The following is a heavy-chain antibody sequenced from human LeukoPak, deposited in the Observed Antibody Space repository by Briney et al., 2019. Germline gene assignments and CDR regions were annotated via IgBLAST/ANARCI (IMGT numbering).Heavy chain of an antibody. CDR1: GYTFTSYD. D-gene: IGHD4-17*01. CDR2: MNPNSGNT. Sequence: ASVKVSCKASGYTFTSYDINWVRQATGQGLEWMGWMNPNSGNTGYAQKFQGRVTITRNTSISTAYMELSSLRSEDTAVYYCARGQAGDYGYYYYYMDVWGKGTTVTVSS. CDR3: ARGQAGDYGYYYYYMDV. V-gene: IGHV1-8*03. J-gene: IGHJ6*03.